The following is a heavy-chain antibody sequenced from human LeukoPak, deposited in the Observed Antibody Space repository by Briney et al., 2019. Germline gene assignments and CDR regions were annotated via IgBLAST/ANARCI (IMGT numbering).Heavy chain of an antibody. CDR1: GFTFSDHY. Sequence: SGGSLTLSCAASGFTFSDHYMDWVRQAPGKGLEWVGRSRNKANSYTTEYAASVKGRFTISRDNAKNSLYLQMNSLRAEDTAVYYCARGHRPGIAVAGYAFDIWGQGTMVTVSS. V-gene: IGHV3-72*01. J-gene: IGHJ3*02. CDR3: ARGHRPGIAVAGYAFDI. D-gene: IGHD6-19*01. CDR2: SRNKANSYTT.